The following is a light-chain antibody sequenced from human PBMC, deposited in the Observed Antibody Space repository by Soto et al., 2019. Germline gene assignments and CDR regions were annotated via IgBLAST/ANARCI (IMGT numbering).Light chain of an antibody. Sequence: MGLTQSPGTLSLSPGERATLSCRASQTVSSNYLAWYQQKPGRAPRLLIYGASSRATGIPDRFSGSGSGSDFTLTISRLEPEDFAVYYCQQYGSSPLYTFGQGTKLEIK. CDR3: QQYGSSPLYT. CDR2: GAS. V-gene: IGKV3-20*01. J-gene: IGKJ2*01. CDR1: QTVSSNY.